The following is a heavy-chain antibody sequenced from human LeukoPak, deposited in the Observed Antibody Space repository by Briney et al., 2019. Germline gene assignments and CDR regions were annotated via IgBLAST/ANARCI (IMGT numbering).Heavy chain of an antibody. Sequence: ASVKVSCKASGYTFTGYYMHWVRQAPGQGLEWMGWINPNSGGTNYAQKFQGRVTMTRDTSISTAYMELSRLRSDDTAVYYCARLPRFGEAVLAPKYYFDYWGQETLVTVSS. V-gene: IGHV1-2*02. D-gene: IGHD3-10*01. CDR1: GYTFTGYY. J-gene: IGHJ4*02. CDR2: INPNSGGT. CDR3: ARLPRFGEAVLAPKYYFDY.